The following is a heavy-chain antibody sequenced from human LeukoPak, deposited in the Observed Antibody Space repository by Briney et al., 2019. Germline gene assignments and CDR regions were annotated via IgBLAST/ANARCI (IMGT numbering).Heavy chain of an antibody. J-gene: IGHJ5*02. Sequence: GGSLRLSCAASRLTFDDYIMHWVRQAPGKGLEWVSLISWDGETTYYADSVKGRFTTSRDNSKNSLYLQMNSLRSEDTAVYYCARAYGSGSYGVNNWFDPWGQATLVTVSS. CDR1: RLTFDDYI. V-gene: IGHV3-43*01. CDR3: ARAYGSGSYGVNNWFDP. D-gene: IGHD3-10*01. CDR2: ISWDGETT.